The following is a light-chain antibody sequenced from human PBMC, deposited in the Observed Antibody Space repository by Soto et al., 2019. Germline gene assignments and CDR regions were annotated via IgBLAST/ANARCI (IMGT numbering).Light chain of an antibody. CDR1: SSDVGGYNY. Sequence: QSALTQPASVSGSPGQSITISCTGTSSDVGGYNYVSWYQQHPGKAPKLMIYEVNKRPSGVSSRFSGSKSGNTASLTISGLQAEDADDSYCSSYTVTSITLYVFGTGTRSP. V-gene: IGLV2-14*01. J-gene: IGLJ1*01. CDR3: SSYTVTSITLYV. CDR2: EVN.